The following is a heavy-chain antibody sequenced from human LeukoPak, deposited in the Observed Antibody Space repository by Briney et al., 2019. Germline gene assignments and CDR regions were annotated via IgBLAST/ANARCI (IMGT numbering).Heavy chain of an antibody. V-gene: IGHV1-2*02. Sequence: ASVKVSCKASGYTFTGYYMHWVRQAPGQGLEWMGWINPNSGGTNYAQKFQGRVTMTRDTSISTAYMELSRLRSDDTAVYYCARDQKRGSPTGDNWFDPWGQGTLVTVSS. CDR1: GYTFTGYY. CDR2: INPNSGGT. D-gene: IGHD2-15*01. J-gene: IGHJ5*02. CDR3: ARDQKRGSPTGDNWFDP.